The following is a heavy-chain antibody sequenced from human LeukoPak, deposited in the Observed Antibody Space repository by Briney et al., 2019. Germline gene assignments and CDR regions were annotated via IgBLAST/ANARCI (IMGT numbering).Heavy chain of an antibody. CDR2: IKQDGSEK. V-gene: IGHV3-7*01. Sequence: GGSLRLSCAASGFTFSSYWMSWVRQAPGKGLEWVANIKQDGSEKYYVDSVKGRLTISRDNAKNSLYLQMNSLRAEDTAVYYCARVTYSSGWLFDYWGQGTLVTVSS. CDR3: ARVTYSSGWLFDY. CDR1: GFTFSSYW. D-gene: IGHD6-19*01. J-gene: IGHJ4*02.